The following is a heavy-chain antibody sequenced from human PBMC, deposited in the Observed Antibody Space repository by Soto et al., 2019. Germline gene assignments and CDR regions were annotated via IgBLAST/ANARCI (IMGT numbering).Heavy chain of an antibody. D-gene: IGHD3-10*01. V-gene: IGHV4-31*03. CDR1: GGSISSGGYY. Sequence: SETLSLTCTVSGGSISSGGYYWSWIRQHPGKGLEWIGYIYYSGSTYYNPSLKSRVTISVDTSKNQFSLKLSSVTAADTAVYYCARGPLYYGSGGPLVYYGMDVWGQGTTVTVS. CDR3: ARGPLYYGSGGPLVYYGMDV. CDR2: IYYSGST. J-gene: IGHJ6*02.